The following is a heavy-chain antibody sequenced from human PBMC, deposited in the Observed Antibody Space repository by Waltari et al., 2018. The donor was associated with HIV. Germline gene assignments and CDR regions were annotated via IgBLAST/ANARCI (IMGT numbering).Heavy chain of an antibody. CDR2: INWNGEST. V-gene: IGHV3-20*04. Sequence: EVQLMESGGGRIRTGGSLRRCCAAWGCICGNYGRIWCRQAPGKVLEWVWSINWNGESTGYADSWKGRCTISRDNPQNSLYLQMNSLRVEYTALYYCARAQNPVGATALTDWRQGTLVTVSS. D-gene: IGHD1-26*01. CDR1: GCICGNYG. CDR3: ARAQNPVGATALTD. J-gene: IGHJ4*02.